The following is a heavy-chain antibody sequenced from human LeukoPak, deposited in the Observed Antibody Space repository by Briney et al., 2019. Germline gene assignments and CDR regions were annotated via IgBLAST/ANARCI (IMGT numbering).Heavy chain of an antibody. CDR3: ARDTPGSNYFDY. J-gene: IGHJ4*02. CDR2: IYYSGST. V-gene: IGHV4-59*01. CDR1: GGSISSYF. Sequence: SDTLSLTCTVSGGSISSYFWSWLRQPPGKALEWIGYIYYSGSTNYNPSLKSRVTISVDTSKNQFSLKLSSVTAADTAVYYCARDTPGSNYFDYWGQGTLVTVSS. D-gene: IGHD1-14*01.